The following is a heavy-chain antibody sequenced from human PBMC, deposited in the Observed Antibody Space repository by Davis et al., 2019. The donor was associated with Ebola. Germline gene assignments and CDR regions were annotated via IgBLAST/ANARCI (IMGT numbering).Heavy chain of an antibody. V-gene: IGHV3-7*01. D-gene: IGHD6-19*01. J-gene: IGHJ6*04. CDR3: ARDLKEYSSGWYYYYYYGMDV. Sequence: PGGSLRLSCAASGFTFSSYWMSWVRQAPGKGLEWVANIKQDGSEKYYVDSVKGRFTISRDNAKNSLYLQMNSLRAEDTAVYYCARDLKEYSSGWYYYYYYGMDVWGKGTTVTVSS. CDR1: GFTFSSYW. CDR2: IKQDGSEK.